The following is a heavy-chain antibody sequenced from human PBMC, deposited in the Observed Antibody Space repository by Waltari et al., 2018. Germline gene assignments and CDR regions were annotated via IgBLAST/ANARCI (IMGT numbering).Heavy chain of an antibody. CDR1: GDSISSVYY. D-gene: IGHD3-10*01. Sequence: QVQLQESGPGLVKPSETLYLTCTVSGDSISSVYYWGWIRQLPGKGLEWIGSIYHSGSTYYNPSLKSRVTISVDTSKNQFSLKLSSVTAADTAVYYCARDDYGSGSYFDYWGQGTLVTVSS. J-gene: IGHJ4*02. CDR2: IYHSGST. CDR3: ARDDYGSGSYFDY. V-gene: IGHV4-38-2*02.